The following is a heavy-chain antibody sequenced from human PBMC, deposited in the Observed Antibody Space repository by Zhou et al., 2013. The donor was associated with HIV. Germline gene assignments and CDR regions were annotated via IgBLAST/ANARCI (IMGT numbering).Heavy chain of an antibody. CDR1: GYTFTANY. CDR3: NRGMQGWVNDAFDI. J-gene: IGHJ3*02. V-gene: IGHV1-46*03. D-gene: IGHD2-21*01. CDR2: INPGIGST. Sequence: QVQLVQSGAEMKKPGASVNISCKVSGYTFTANYIHWVRQAPGQGLEWMGLINPGIGSTYYAEKFQGRVTMTRDTSTSTVNMQLGTLTSEDTAVYYCNRGMQGWVNDAFDIWGQGTMVTVSS.